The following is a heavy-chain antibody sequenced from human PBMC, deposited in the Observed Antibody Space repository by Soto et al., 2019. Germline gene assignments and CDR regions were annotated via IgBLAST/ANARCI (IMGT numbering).Heavy chain of an antibody. Sequence: EVQLVESGGGLVKPGGSLRLSCAASGFTFSSYSMNWVRQAPGKGLEWVANIKQDGSEKYYVDSVKGRFTISRDNAKNSLYLQMNSLRAEDTAVYYCARGSVGATPKGWFDPWGQGTLVTVSS. J-gene: IGHJ5*02. CDR2: IKQDGSEK. D-gene: IGHD1-26*01. CDR1: GFTFSSYS. V-gene: IGHV3-7*01. CDR3: ARGSVGATPKGWFDP.